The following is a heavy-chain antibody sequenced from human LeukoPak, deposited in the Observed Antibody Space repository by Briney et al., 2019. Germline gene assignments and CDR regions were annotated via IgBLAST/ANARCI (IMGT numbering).Heavy chain of an antibody. V-gene: IGHV3-30*02. J-gene: IGHJ4*02. CDR2: IRYDGSNK. CDR1: GFTFSSYG. Sequence: GGSLRLSCAASGFTFSSYGMHWVRQAPGKGLEWVAFIRYDGSNKYYADSVKGRFTISRDNSKNTLYLQMNSLRAEDTAVYYCAKDMVRGVKPNDYWGQGTLVTVSS. CDR3: AKDMVRGVKPNDY. D-gene: IGHD3-10*01.